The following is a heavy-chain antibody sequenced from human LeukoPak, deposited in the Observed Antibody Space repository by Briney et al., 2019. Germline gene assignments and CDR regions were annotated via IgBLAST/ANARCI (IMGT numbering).Heavy chain of an antibody. V-gene: IGHV4-30-2*01. CDR1: GGSISSGGYS. CDR2: IYHSGST. CDR3: ARAPTVTSNGFDY. D-gene: IGHD4-17*01. Sequence: PSQTLSLTCAVSGGSISSGGYSWSWIRQPPGKGLEWIGYIYHSGSTYYNPSLKSRVTISVDRSKNQFSLKLSSVIAADTAVYYCARAPTVTSNGFDYWGQGTLVTVSS. J-gene: IGHJ4*02.